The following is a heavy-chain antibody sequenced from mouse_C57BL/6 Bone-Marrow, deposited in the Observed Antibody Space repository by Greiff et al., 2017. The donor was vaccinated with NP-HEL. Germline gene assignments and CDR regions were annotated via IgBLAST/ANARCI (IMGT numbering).Heavy chain of an antibody. CDR1: GYTFTSYW. J-gene: IGHJ4*01. CDR3: EASYYAMDY. V-gene: IGHV1-50*01. Sequence: QVQLQQPGAELVKPGASVKLSCKASGYTFTSYWMQWVKQRPGQGLEWIGEIDPSDSYPNYNQKFKGKATLTVDTSSSTAYMQLSSLTSEDSAVYYCEASYYAMDYWGQGTSVTVSS. CDR2: IDPSDSYP.